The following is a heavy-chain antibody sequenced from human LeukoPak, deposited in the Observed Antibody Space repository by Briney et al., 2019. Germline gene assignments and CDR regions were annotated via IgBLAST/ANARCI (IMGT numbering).Heavy chain of an antibody. D-gene: IGHD3-10*01. V-gene: IGHV3-66*02. CDR2: SYSGGST. CDR3: ARGVIRGIDAFDI. J-gene: IGHJ3*02. Sequence: GGSLRLSFAASGFTVSSNYISWVRQAPGKGLECVSVSYSGGSTDYADSVKGRFTISRDNSKNTLYLQMNSLRTEDTAVYYCARGVIRGIDAFDIWGQGTMVTVSS. CDR1: GFTVSSNY.